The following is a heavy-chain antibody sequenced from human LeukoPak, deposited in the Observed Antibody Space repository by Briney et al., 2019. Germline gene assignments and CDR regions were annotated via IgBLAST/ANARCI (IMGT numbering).Heavy chain of an antibody. D-gene: IGHD3-10*01. CDR2: IYYTGST. J-gene: IGHJ5*02. V-gene: IGHV4-59*01. Sequence: NPSETLSLTCTVSGGSISSYYWNWIRQPPGKGLEWIGHIYYTGSTSYNPSLKSRVTISVDTSKNQFSLKLTSVTAADTAVYYCARGQLGSGMDDPWGQGTLVTVSS. CDR1: GGSISSYY. CDR3: ARGQLGSGMDDP.